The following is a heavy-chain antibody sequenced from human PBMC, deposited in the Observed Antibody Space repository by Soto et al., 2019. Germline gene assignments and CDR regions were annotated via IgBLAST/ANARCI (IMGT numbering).Heavy chain of an antibody. D-gene: IGHD6-13*01. CDR3: ARAAGTAAGYWIDF. CDR1: GYSFTSYG. Sequence: GASVKVSCKASGYSFTSYGINWVRQAPGQGLELMGIINPSGVNSNFAQKFQGRITTTRDMSTTTVYMELRSLTFEDTAVYYCARAAGTAAGYWIDFWGQGTLVTSPQ. V-gene: IGHV1-46*03. J-gene: IGHJ4*02. CDR2: INPSGVNS.